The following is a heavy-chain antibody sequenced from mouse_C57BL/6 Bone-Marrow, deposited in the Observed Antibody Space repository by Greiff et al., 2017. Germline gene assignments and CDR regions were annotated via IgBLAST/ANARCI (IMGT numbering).Heavy chain of an antibody. CDR1: GFTFSSYT. Sequence: VESGGGLVKPGGSLKLSCAASGFTFSSYTMSWVRQTPEKRLEWVATISGGGGNTYYPDSVKGRFTISRDNAKNTLYLQMSSLRSEDTALYYCARSRSGLRWFAYWGQGTLVTVSA. CDR2: ISGGGGNT. J-gene: IGHJ3*01. CDR3: ARSRSGLRWFAY. D-gene: IGHD2-4*01. V-gene: IGHV5-9*01.